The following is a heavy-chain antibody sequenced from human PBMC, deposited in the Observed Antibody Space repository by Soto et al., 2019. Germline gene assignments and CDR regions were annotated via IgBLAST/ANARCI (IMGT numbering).Heavy chain of an antibody. V-gene: IGHV4-4*02. CDR3: AGIAAAGTNFDY. CDR1: GGSISSSNW. D-gene: IGHD6-13*01. J-gene: IGHJ4*02. Sequence: PSETLSLTCAVSGGSISSSNWWSWVRQPPGKGLEWIGEIYHSGSTNYNPSLKSRVTISVDKSKNQFSLKLSSVTAADTAVYYWAGIAAAGTNFDYWGQGTLVTVSS. CDR2: IYHSGST.